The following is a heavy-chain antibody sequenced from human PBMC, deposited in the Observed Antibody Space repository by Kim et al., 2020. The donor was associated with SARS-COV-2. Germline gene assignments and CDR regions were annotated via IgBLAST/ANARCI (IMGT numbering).Heavy chain of an antibody. D-gene: IGHD5-12*01. Sequence: GGSLRLSCAASGFTVSSNYMSWVRQAPGKGLEWVSVIYSGGSTYYADSVKGRFTISRDNSKNTLYLQMNSLRAEDTAVYYCAVLERWLQLGFEYWGQGTLVTVSS. J-gene: IGHJ4*02. CDR2: IYSGGST. V-gene: IGHV3-66*01. CDR3: AVLERWLQLGFEY. CDR1: GFTVSSNY.